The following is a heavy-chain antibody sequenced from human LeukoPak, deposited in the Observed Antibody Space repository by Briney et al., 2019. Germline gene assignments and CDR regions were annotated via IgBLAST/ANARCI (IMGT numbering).Heavy chain of an antibody. CDR1: GFTFTSYT. CDR3: ARLSNSSGSFSLDY. J-gene: IGHJ4*02. D-gene: IGHD6-19*01. Sequence: PGGSLRLSCAASGFTFTSYTMNWVRQAPGEGLECVLSISSSSSYIYYADSVKGRFTISRDNANNTLYLQMNSLRAEDTAVYYCARLSNSSGSFSLDYWGQGTLVTVSS. CDR2: ISSSSSYI. V-gene: IGHV3-21*01.